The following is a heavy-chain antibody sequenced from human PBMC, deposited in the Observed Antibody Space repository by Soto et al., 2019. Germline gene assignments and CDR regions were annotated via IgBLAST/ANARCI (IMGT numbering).Heavy chain of an antibody. CDR2: INHSGST. CDR1: GGSFRGYY. CDR3: ARGYSYGIYYYGMDV. V-gene: IGHV4-34*01. J-gene: IGHJ6*02. Sequence: SETLSLTCAVYGGSFRGYYWSWIRQPPGKGMEWIGEINHSGSTNYNPSLKSRVTISVDTYKNQFSLKLSYVTAADTAVYYCARGYSYGIYYYGMDVWGQGTTVT. D-gene: IGHD5-18*01.